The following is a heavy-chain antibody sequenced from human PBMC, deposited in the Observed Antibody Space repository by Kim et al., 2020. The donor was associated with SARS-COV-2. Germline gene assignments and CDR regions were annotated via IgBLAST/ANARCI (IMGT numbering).Heavy chain of an antibody. J-gene: IGHJ4*02. CDR2: GSA. V-gene: IGHV3-23*01. Sequence: GSAYHADSVKGRFTISRDTSKSTLYLQMNSLGAEDTAVYYCAINFYYFDYWGQGTLVTVSS. CDR3: AINFYYFDY. D-gene: IGHD1-1*01.